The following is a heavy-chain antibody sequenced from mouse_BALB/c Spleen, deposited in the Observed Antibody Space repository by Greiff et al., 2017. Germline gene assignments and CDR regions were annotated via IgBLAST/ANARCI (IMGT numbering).Heavy chain of an antibody. CDR2: ISYSGST. V-gene: IGHV3-2*02. Sequence: VQLKESGPGLVKPSQSLSLTCTVTGYSITSDYAWNWIRQFPGNKLEWMGYISYSGSTSYNPSLKSRISITRDTSKNQFFLQLNSVTTEDTATYYGARRGYGNYGYFDVWGAGTTVTVSS. CDR3: ARRGYGNYGYFDV. D-gene: IGHD2-1*01. CDR1: GYSITSDYA. J-gene: IGHJ1*01.